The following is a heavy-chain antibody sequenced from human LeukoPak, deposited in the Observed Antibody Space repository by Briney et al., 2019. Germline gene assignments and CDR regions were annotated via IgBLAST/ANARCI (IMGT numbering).Heavy chain of an antibody. CDR2: IYYSGIT. D-gene: IGHD3-3*01. CDR3: ARSGIDDFWSGYPNWFDP. Sequence: SETLPLTCTVSGGSISSYYWSWIRQPPGKGLEWIGYIYYSGITNYNPSLKSRVTISVDTSKNQFSLKLSSVTAADTAVYYCARSGIDDFWSGYPNWFDPWGQGTLVTVSS. CDR1: GGSISSYY. V-gene: IGHV4-59*08. J-gene: IGHJ5*02.